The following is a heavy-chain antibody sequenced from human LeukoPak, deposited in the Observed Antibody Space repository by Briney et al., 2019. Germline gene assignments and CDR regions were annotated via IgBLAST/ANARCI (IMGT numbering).Heavy chain of an antibody. CDR2: IYYSGST. Sequence: SETLSLTCTVSGGSISSYYWSWIRQPPGKGLEWIGYIYYSGSTNYNLSLKSRVTISVDTSKNQFSLKLSSVTAADTAVYYCARHRGYSYGDFDYWGQGTLVTVSS. V-gene: IGHV4-59*08. CDR1: GGSISSYY. J-gene: IGHJ4*02. D-gene: IGHD5-18*01. CDR3: ARHRGYSYGDFDY.